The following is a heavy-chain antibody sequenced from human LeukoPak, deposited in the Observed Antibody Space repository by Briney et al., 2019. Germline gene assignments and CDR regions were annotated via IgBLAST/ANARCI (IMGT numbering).Heavy chain of an antibody. J-gene: IGHJ4*02. CDR2: IIPIFGTA. D-gene: IGHD3-22*01. V-gene: IGHV1-69*13. CDR1: GYTFTSYG. Sequence: ASVKVSCKASGYTFTSYGISWVRQAPGQGLEWMGGIIPIFGTANYAQKFQGRVTITADESTSTAYMELSSLRSEDTAVYYCARVTRPLNYYDSSGQIDYWGQGTLVTVSP. CDR3: ARVTRPLNYYDSSGQIDY.